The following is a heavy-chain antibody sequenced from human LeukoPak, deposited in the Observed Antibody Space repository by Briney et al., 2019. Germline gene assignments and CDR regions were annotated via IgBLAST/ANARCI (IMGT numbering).Heavy chain of an antibody. Sequence: PGGSLEISCQGSGSSFTSYWIGWVGQLPGKGLEWMGIFYPGDSGTRYSPSFQGQVTISADKSISTAYLQWSSLKASDTAMYYCARTNGDYPGFDYWGQGTLVTVSS. CDR3: ARTNGDYPGFDY. CDR2: FYPGDSGT. J-gene: IGHJ4*02. CDR1: GSSFTSYW. V-gene: IGHV5-51*01. D-gene: IGHD2-21*01.